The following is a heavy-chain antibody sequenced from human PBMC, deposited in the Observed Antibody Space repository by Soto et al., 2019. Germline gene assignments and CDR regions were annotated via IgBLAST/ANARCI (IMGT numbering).Heavy chain of an antibody. CDR1: GFTFSSYA. Sequence: GGSLRLSCAASGFTFSSYAMHWVRQAPGKGLEWVAVISYDGSNKYYADSVKGRFTISRDNSKNTLYLQMNSLRAEDTAVYYCARGSSGSYSPREVDYYYAMDVWGPGTTDTV. D-gene: IGHD1-26*01. V-gene: IGHV3-30-3*01. CDR2: ISYDGSNK. J-gene: IGHJ6*02. CDR3: ARGSSGSYSPREVDYYYAMDV.